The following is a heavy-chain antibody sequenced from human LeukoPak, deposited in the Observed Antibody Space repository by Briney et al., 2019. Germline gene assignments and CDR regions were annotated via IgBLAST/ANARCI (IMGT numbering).Heavy chain of an antibody. J-gene: IGHJ4*02. CDR1: GFTFSSYE. D-gene: IGHD5-24*01. CDR2: ISSSGSTI. Sequence: GGSLRLSCAASGFTFSSYEMNWVRQAPGKGLEWVSYISSSGSTIYYADSVKGRFTISRDNAKNSLYLQMNSLRAVDTAVYYCARSRRWLNRDDYWGQGTLVTVSS. V-gene: IGHV3-48*03. CDR3: ARSRRWLNRDDY.